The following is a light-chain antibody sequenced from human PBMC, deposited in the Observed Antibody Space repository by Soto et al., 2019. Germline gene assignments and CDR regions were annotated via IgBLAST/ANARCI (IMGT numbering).Light chain of an antibody. CDR2: GAS. Sequence: EIVLTQSPATLSLSPGERAVLSCRASQGVGTYLAWYQQRPGQAPRLLIYGASNMAAGTPARFSGSGSGTDSPLTIGILAPEDFAGYFCQQSNYCLTFGGGTKVEIK. CDR3: QQSNYCLT. J-gene: IGKJ4*01. V-gene: IGKV3-11*01. CDR1: QGVGTY.